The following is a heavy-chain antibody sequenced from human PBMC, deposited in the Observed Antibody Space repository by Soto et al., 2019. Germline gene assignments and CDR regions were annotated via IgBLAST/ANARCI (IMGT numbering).Heavy chain of an antibody. D-gene: IGHD6-19*01. V-gene: IGHV3-23*01. CDR1: GFTFSIYA. J-gene: IGHJ4*02. CDR3: AREIRVAGRRNYFDY. CDR2: ITGSGGGT. Sequence: LRLSCEASGFTFSIYAMTWVRQAPGKGLEWVSYITGSGGGTYYADSVKGRFTSSRGNSKNTLFLQMNSLRAEDTAVYYCAREIRVAGRRNYFDYWGQGALVTVSS.